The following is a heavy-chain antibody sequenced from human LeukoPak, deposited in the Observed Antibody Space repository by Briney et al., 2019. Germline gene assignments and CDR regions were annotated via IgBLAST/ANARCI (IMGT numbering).Heavy chain of an antibody. J-gene: IGHJ6*03. V-gene: IGHV1-69*06. D-gene: IGHD5-24*01. CDR1: GGTFSSYA. Sequence: SVKVSCKASGGTFSSYAIRWVRQAPGQGLEWMGGIIPMFGTADYAQKLQGRVTITADKSTSAAYMELSSLRSEDTAVYYCARGGDGYNLDYYYYMDVWGKGTTVTVSS. CDR2: IIPMFGTA. CDR3: ARGGDGYNLDYYYYMDV.